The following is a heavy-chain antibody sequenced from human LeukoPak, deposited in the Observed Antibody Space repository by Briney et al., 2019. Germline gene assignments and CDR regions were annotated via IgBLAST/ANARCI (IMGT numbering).Heavy chain of an antibody. CDR1: GFTFGSSS. CDR3: ARGVGGDSDY. Sequence: GGSLRLSCAASGFTFGSSSMHWVRHAPGKGLVWVSRTNSDGTITAYADSVKGRFTISRDNAKNTVYLQMNSLRAEDTAVYYCARGVGGDSDYWGQGTLVTVSS. CDR2: TNSDGTIT. V-gene: IGHV3-74*01. D-gene: IGHD2-21*02. J-gene: IGHJ4*02.